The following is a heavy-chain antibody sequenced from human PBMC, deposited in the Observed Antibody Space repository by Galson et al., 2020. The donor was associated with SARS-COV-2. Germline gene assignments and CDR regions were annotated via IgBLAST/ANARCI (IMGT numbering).Heavy chain of an antibody. CDR1: GLTVSNNY. J-gene: IGHJ6*02. V-gene: IGHV3-53*01. Sequence: GESLKISCAASGLTVSNNYMSWVRHAPGNGRVWVPLIVTDGSTYYADSVKGRFTISRDNSKNTLNLQMSSLRTEDTAVYYCARNHKGPHKAARPLYGMDVWGHGTTVSVSS. CDR3: ARNHKGPHKAARPLYGMDV. CDR2: IVTDGST. D-gene: IGHD6-6*01.